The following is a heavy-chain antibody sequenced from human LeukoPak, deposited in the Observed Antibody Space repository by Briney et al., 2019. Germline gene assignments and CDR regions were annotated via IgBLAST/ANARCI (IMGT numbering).Heavy chain of an antibody. D-gene: IGHD6-6*01. Sequence: SETLSLTCAVYGGSFSGYYWSWIRQPPGKGREWIGEINHSGSTNYNPSLKSRVTISVDTSKNQFSLKLSSVTAADTAVYYCARGDSSSSGFPFDYWGQGTLVTVSS. CDR1: GGSFSGYY. CDR2: INHSGST. J-gene: IGHJ4*02. V-gene: IGHV4-34*01. CDR3: ARGDSSSSGFPFDY.